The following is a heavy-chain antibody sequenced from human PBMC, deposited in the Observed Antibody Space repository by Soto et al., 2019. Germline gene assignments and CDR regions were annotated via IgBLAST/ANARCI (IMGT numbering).Heavy chain of an antibody. V-gene: IGHV1-69*12. D-gene: IGHD1-7*01. J-gene: IGHJ6*02. Sequence: QVQLVQSGAEVKKPGSSVKVSCKASGGTFSSYAISWVRQAPGQGLEWMGGIIPIFGTANYAQKFQGRVTITADEYTSTAYMELSSLSSEDTAVYYCASHGITGTWVYYYGMDVWGQGTTVTVSS. CDR1: GGTFSSYA. CDR2: IIPIFGTA. CDR3: ASHGITGTWVYYYGMDV.